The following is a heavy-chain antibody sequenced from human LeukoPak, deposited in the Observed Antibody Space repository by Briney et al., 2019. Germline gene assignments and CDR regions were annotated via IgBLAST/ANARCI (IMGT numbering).Heavy chain of an antibody. CDR1: GYTFTSHG. Sequence: ASVKVSCKAAGYTFTSHGFIWLRQAPGQGLEWMGWITVNNGYTKYAQELQGRVTMTTDTSTSTAYMELSSLRSEDTAVYYCARDEVAGSPNFDYWGQGTLVTVSS. CDR2: ITVNNGYT. CDR3: ARDEVAGSPNFDY. D-gene: IGHD6-19*01. J-gene: IGHJ4*02. V-gene: IGHV1-18*01.